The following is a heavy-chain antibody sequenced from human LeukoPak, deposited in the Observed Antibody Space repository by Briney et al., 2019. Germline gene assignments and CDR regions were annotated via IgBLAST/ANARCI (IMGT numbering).Heavy chain of an antibody. CDR3: AREQRSPITIFGVVPNYYYYGMDV. V-gene: IGHV1-8*01. J-gene: IGHJ6*02. CDR2: MNPNGGNT. CDR1: GYTFTSYD. D-gene: IGHD3-3*01. Sequence: ASVKVSCKASGYTFTSYDINWVRQATGQGLEWMGWMNPNGGNTGYAQKFQGRVTMTRNTSISTAYMELSSLRSEDTAVYYCAREQRSPITIFGVVPNYYYYGMDVWGQGTTVTVSS.